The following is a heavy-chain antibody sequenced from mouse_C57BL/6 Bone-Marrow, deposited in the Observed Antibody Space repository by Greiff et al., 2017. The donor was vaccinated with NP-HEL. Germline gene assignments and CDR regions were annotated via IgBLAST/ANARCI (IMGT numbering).Heavy chain of an antibody. CDR2: IIPGSGST. CDR1: GYTFTDYD. J-gene: IGHJ3*01. V-gene: IGHV1-75*01. Sequence: VKLMESGPELVKPGASVKLSCKASGYTFTDYDINWEKQRPGQGLEWIGWIIPGSGSTYYNEKFKGKATLIVDKSTSTAYMLLSSLTSEDSAVYFWAGDPDWFAYWGQGTLVTVSA. CDR3: AGDPDWFAY.